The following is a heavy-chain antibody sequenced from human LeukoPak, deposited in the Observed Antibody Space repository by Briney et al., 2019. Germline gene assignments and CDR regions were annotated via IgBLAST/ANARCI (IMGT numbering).Heavy chain of an antibody. J-gene: IGHJ3*02. CDR1: GGSISSYY. CDR3: ARGQRYCSSTSCYTRAFDI. D-gene: IGHD2-2*02. CDR2: IYYSGST. Sequence: SETLSLTCTVSGGSISSYYWSWIRQPPGKGLEWIGYIYYSGSTNYNPSLKSRVTISVDTSKNQFSLKLSSVTAADTAVYYCARGQRYCSSTSCYTRAFDIWGQGTMVTVSS. V-gene: IGHV4-59*01.